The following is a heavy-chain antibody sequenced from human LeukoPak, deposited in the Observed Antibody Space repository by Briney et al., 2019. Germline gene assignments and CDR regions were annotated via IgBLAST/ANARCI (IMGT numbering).Heavy chain of an antibody. CDR3: ARFYDSSGYGDY. Sequence: SETLSLTCTVSGGSISSYYWSWIRQPPGKGLEWIGYIYYSGSTNYNPSLKSRVTISVDTSKNQFSLKLSSVTAADTAVYYCARFYDSSGYGDYWGQGTLVTVSS. V-gene: IGHV4-59*01. CDR1: GGSISSYY. D-gene: IGHD3-22*01. J-gene: IGHJ4*02. CDR2: IYYSGST.